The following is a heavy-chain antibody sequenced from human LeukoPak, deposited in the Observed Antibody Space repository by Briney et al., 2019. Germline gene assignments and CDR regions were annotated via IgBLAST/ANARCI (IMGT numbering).Heavy chain of an antibody. J-gene: IGHJ3*02. D-gene: IGHD4-17*01. Sequence: PGGSLRLSCAASGFTFSSYAMTWVRQAPGKGLDWVSGIGASGADTYYADSVKGRFIISRDNSKYTLFLQMNSLRAEDTAVYYCARDPNGDYIGAFDMWGPGTMVTVSS. CDR2: IGASGADT. CDR3: ARDPNGDYIGAFDM. V-gene: IGHV3-23*01. CDR1: GFTFSSYA.